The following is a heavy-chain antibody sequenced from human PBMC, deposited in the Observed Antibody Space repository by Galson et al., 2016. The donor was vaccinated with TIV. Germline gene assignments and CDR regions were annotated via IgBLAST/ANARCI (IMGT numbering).Heavy chain of an antibody. Sequence: QSGAEVKKAGESLRISCKGSGYTFTRYWIGWVRQMPGKGLEWIGIVYPLDSEAKYNPSFQGQVTISADKFINTAYLQWSSLKASDSAIYYCTRQSTRSFDFWGPGTLVSVSS. J-gene: IGHJ4*02. CDR2: VYPLDSEA. V-gene: IGHV5-51*01. CDR1: GYTFTRYW. D-gene: IGHD5/OR15-5a*01. CDR3: TRQSTRSFDF.